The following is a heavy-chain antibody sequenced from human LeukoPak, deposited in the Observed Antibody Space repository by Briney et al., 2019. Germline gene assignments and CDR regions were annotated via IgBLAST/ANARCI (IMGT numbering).Heavy chain of an antibody. V-gene: IGHV4-31*03. CDR3: ARHYGGNSFDY. CDR2: IYYSGST. J-gene: IGHJ4*02. Sequence: PSETLSLTCTVSGGSISSGGYYWSWIRRHPGKGLEWIGYIYYSGSTYYNPSLKSRVTISVDTSKNQFSLKLSSVTAADTAVYYCARHYGGNSFDYWGQGTLVTVSS. CDR1: GGSISSGGYY. D-gene: IGHD4-23*01.